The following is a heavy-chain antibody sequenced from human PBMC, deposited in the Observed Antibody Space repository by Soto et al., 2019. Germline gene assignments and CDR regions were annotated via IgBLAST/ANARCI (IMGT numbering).Heavy chain of an antibody. CDR3: ASEATLRYFDWSPPGDRGYMDV. D-gene: IGHD3-9*01. CDR2: IKQDGSEK. CDR1: GFTFSSYW. J-gene: IGHJ6*03. Sequence: GGSLRLSCAASGFTFSSYWMSWVRQAPGKGLEWVANIKQDGSEKYYVDSVKGRFTISRDNAKNSLYLQMNSLRAEDTAVYYCASEATLRYFDWSPPGDRGYMDVWGKGTTVTVSS. V-gene: IGHV3-7*01.